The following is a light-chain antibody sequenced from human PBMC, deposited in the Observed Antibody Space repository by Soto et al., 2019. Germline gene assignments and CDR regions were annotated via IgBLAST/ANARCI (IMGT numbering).Light chain of an antibody. CDR1: QSVGSS. V-gene: IGKV3-11*01. CDR2: DAS. Sequence: EIVLTQSPATLSLSPGERATLSCRASQSVGSSLAWYQQKPGQAPRLLIYDASNRATGIPARFSGSGSGTDFTLTINSLEPEDFAVYYCQQRGDRPRTFGQGTKLEIK. J-gene: IGKJ2*01. CDR3: QQRGDRPRT.